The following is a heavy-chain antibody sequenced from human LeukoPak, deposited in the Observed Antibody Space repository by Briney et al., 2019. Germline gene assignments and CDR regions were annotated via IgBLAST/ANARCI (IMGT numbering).Heavy chain of an antibody. D-gene: IGHD1-26*01. CDR1: GGSITSGNYY. J-gene: IGHJ3*02. V-gene: IGHV4-39*01. CDR3: ARHQWVPAFDI. Sequence: PSETLSLTCTVSGGSITSGNYYWGWIRQPPGKGLEWIGNIYYTGSTYYNPSLKSRVTISVDTSKNQFSLKLSSVTAADTAVYYCARHQWVPAFDIWGQGTMVTVSS. CDR2: IYYTGST.